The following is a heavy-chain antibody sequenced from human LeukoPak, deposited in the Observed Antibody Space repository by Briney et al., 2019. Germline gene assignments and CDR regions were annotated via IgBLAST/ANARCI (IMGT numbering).Heavy chain of an antibody. Sequence: PGGSLRLSCAASGFTFSSYAMPWVRQAPGKGLEWVAVISYDGSNKYYADSVKGRFTISRDNSKNTLYLQMNSLRAEDTAVYYCARDLFDYWGQGTLVTVSS. CDR2: ISYDGSNK. CDR3: ARDLFDY. V-gene: IGHV3-30-3*01. J-gene: IGHJ4*02. CDR1: GFTFSSYA.